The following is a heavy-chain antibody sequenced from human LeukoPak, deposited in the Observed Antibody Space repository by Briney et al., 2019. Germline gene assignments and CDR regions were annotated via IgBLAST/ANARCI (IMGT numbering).Heavy chain of an antibody. V-gene: IGHV3-7*01. D-gene: IGHD3-10*01. Sequence: GWSLRLSWAASGFTFTNYWMSWVRQAPGKGLEWVANINQDGSEKYYGDSVRGRVTISRDNAKNSPYLQMSSLRAEDKAVYYCAREIHYHGSGSYYNKGADHWGQGTLVTVSS. CDR2: INQDGSEK. J-gene: IGHJ4*02. CDR3: AREIHYHGSGSYYNKGADH. CDR1: GFTFTNYW.